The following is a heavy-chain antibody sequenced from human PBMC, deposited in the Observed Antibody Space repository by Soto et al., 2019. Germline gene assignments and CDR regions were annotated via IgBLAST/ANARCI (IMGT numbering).Heavy chain of an antibody. CDR3: MAAATK. V-gene: IGHV3-15*01. J-gene: IGHJ4*02. D-gene: IGHD1-26*01. CDR2: IKSISSGATT. Sequence: ESGGGLVKPGGSLRLSCAAFGFSFTNAWMTWVRQAPGTGLEWVGRIKSISSGATTDYAAPVKGRFSISRDDSKNTVYLQMNSLKTDDTAVYYCMAAATKWGQGTLVTVSS. CDR1: GFSFTNAW.